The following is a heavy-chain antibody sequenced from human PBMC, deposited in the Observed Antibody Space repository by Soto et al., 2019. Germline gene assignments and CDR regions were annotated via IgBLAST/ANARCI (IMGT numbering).Heavy chain of an antibody. V-gene: IGHV1-8*01. D-gene: IGHD3-10*01. Sequence: ASVKVSCKASGYTFTSYDINWVRQATGQGLEWMGWMNPNSGNTGYAQKFQGRVTMTRNTSISTAYMELSSLRSEDTAVYYCAIQYYYGSGRYPYFDYWGQGTLVTVSS. J-gene: IGHJ4*02. CDR2: MNPNSGNT. CDR3: AIQYYYGSGRYPYFDY. CDR1: GYTFTSYD.